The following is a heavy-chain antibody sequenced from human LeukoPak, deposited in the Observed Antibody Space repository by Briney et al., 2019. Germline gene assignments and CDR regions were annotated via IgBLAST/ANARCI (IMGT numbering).Heavy chain of an antibody. CDR2: INSDGSST. J-gene: IGHJ4*02. CDR3: ARDSDSVSYLDFDY. V-gene: IGHV3-74*01. Sequence: GGSLRLSCAASGFTFSSYWMHWVRQAPGKGLVWVSRINSDGSSTSYADSAKGRFTISRDNAKNTLYLQMNSLRAEDTAVYYCARDSDSVSYLDFDYWGQGTLVTVSS. CDR1: GFTFSSYW. D-gene: IGHD1-26*01.